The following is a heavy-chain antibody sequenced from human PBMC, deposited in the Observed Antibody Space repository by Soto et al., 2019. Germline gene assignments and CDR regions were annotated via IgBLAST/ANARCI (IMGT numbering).Heavy chain of an antibody. Sequence: EVQLVESGGGLVQPGESLRLSCAASGFTFDTYSMSWVRQAPGKGLEWISYINRDSYYIYYADSVRGRFTISRDNAQNSLYLQMNSLRAEDTAVYYCARVSGYCDGGSCYVGWIDPWGQGTLVTVSS. CDR2: INRDSYYI. V-gene: IGHV3-48*01. CDR1: GFTFDTYS. D-gene: IGHD2-15*01. J-gene: IGHJ5*02. CDR3: ARVSGYCDGGSCYVGWIDP.